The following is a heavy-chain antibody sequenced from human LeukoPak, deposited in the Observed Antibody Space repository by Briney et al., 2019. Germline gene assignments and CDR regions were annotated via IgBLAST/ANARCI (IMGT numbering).Heavy chain of an antibody. J-gene: IGHJ4*02. CDR2: IYYSGST. D-gene: IGHD4-17*01. CDR3: ARRTPYGDGYYFDY. V-gene: IGHV4-59*08. Sequence: PSETLSLTCTVSGGSISSYYWSWIRQPPGKGLEWIGYIYYSGSTNYNPSLKSRVTISVDTSKNQFSLKLSSVTAADTAVYYCARRTPYGDGYYFDYWGQGTLVTVSS. CDR1: GGSISSYY.